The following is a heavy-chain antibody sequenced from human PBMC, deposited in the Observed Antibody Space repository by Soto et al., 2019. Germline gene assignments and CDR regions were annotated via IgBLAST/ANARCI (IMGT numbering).Heavy chain of an antibody. CDR2: ITSGGST. V-gene: IGHV3-23*01. CDR1: GFTFSNYA. Sequence: EVQLLESGGGLVQPGGTLRLFCAASGFTFSNYAMTWVRQAPGKGLEWVSTITSGGSTYFADTVKGRFTISRDNSKSTLYLQMNSLRAEDTAVYYCAKTDKFDSQSSGWANRFDYWGQGTLVTVSS. J-gene: IGHJ4*02. D-gene: IGHD6-19*01. CDR3: AKTDKFDSQSSGWANRFDY.